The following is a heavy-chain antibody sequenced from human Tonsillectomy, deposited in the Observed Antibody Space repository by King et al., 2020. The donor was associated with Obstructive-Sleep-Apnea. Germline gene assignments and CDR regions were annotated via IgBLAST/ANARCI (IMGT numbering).Heavy chain of an antibody. CDR2: ISYDGSNK. V-gene: IGHV3-30*04. CDR3: ARGEVHYYESSGYYYGGYLDF. CDR1: GFTFSSYA. D-gene: IGHD3-22*01. J-gene: IGHJ4*02. Sequence: VQLVESGGGVVQPGRSLRLSCAASGFTFSSYAIHWVRQAPGKGLEWVAVISYDGSNKYYADSVKGRFTISRDNSKNTLYLQMNSLRAEDTAVYYCARGEVHYYESSGYYYGGYLDFWGQGTLVTVSS.